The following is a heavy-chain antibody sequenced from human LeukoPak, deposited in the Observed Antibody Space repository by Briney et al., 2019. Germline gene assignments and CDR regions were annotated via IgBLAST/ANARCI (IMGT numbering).Heavy chain of an antibody. CDR3: ARGGVGYDSSGYEAY. CDR2: VYHSGST. Sequence: SETLSLTCTVSGGSISSGGYYWSWIRQPPGKGLEWIGYVYHSGSTYYNPSLKSRVTISVDRSKNQFSLKLSSVTAADTAVYYCARGGVGYDSSGYEAYWGQGTLVTVSS. J-gene: IGHJ4*02. CDR1: GGSISSGGYY. V-gene: IGHV4-30-2*01. D-gene: IGHD3-22*01.